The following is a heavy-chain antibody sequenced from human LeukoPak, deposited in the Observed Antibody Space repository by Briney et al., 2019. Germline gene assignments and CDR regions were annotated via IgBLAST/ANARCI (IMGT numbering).Heavy chain of an antibody. J-gene: IGHJ4*02. CDR2: IYYSGST. CDR1: GDSISSYY. CDR3: AREQTGY. V-gene: IGHV4-39*07. Sequence: SETLSLTCAVSGDSISSYYWSWIRQPPGKGLEWIGSIYYSGSTYYNPPLKSRVTISVDTSKNQFSLKLSSVTAADTAVYYCAREQTGYWGQGTLVTVSS.